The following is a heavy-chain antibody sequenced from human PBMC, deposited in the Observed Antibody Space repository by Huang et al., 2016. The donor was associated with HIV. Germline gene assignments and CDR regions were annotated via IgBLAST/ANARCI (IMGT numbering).Heavy chain of an antibody. D-gene: IGHD4-4*01. Sequence: QVQLVQSGGEVMQPGASVRVSCTASGYDFGSYGMSWVRQAPGQGLGWLGWIGSDRRDTSSAQKFQGRVTMTTDTSTTTTYMELRSLRSDDTAMYYCARDPYYSNRWKRNDASFLWGQGTMITVSS. J-gene: IGHJ3*01. V-gene: IGHV1-18*01. CDR2: IGSDRRDT. CDR1: GYDFGSYG. CDR3: ARDPYYSNRWKRNDASFL.